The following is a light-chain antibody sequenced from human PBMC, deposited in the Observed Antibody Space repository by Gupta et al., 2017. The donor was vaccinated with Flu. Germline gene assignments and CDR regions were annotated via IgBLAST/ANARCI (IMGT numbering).Light chain of an antibody. CDR3: MQGLEAPFT. Sequence: EIVMTQSPLSLPVTPGEPASISCRSSQSLRHSNGFTYLDWYLQRPGQSPQVIIYLGSRRSFGVPERFSGSGSGADFTLEISRVEADDVGIYDCMQGLEAPFTFGQGTRLDFK. V-gene: IGKV2-28*01. CDR2: LGS. CDR1: QSLRHSNGFTY. J-gene: IGKJ2*01.